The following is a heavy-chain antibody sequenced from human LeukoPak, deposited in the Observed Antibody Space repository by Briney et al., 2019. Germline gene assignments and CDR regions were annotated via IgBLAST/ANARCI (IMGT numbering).Heavy chain of an antibody. J-gene: IGHJ6*03. CDR3: ARDRVPAAIWDYYYYYMDV. D-gene: IGHD2-2*02. V-gene: IGHV1-18*01. CDR1: GYTFTSYG. CDR2: ISAYNGNT. Sequence: ASVKVSCKASGYTFTSYGISWVRQAPGQGLEWMGWISAYNGNTNYAQKLQGRVTMTTDTSTSTAYMELRSLRSDDTAVYYCARDRVPAAIWDYYYYYMDVWGKGTTVTVSS.